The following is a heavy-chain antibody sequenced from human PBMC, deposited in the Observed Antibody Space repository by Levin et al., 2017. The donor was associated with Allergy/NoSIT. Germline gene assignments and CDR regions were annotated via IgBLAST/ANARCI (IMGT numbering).Heavy chain of an antibody. D-gene: IGHD2-2*01. Sequence: SQTLSLTCTVSGGSVSRGTYWSWIRQTPGKGLEWIGHISDSGTTKYNPSLKSRVIISIDTSKNQFSLKLSSVTAADTAVYYCARDKVIPAANGYYYDGMDGWGQGTTVTVSS. V-gene: IGHV4-61*01. CDR2: ISDSGTT. CDR3: ARDKVIPAANGYYYDGMDG. J-gene: IGHJ6*02. CDR1: GGSVSRGTY.